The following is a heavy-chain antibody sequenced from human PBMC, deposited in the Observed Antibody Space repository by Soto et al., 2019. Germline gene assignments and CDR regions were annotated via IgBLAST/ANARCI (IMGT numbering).Heavy chain of an antibody. Sequence: SETLSLTCAVYGWSFRRYYWSWIRQPPGKGLEWIGEINRSGSTNYSPSLKSRLTISVDTSKNQFSLSLSSVTAADTAVYYCARGGELTGTTSNLAYWSQGTLVTVSS. D-gene: IGHD1-7*01. CDR3: ARGGELTGTTSNLAY. J-gene: IGHJ4*02. V-gene: IGHV4-34*01. CDR1: GWSFRRYY. CDR2: INRSGST.